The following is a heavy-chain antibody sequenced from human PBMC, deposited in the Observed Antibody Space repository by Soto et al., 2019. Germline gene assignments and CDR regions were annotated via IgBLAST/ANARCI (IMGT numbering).Heavy chain of an antibody. CDR2: IIPILGIA. D-gene: IGHD5-18*01. Sequence: QVQLVQSGAEVKKPGSSVKVSCKASGGTFSSYTISWVRQAPGQGLEWIGRIIPILGIANYAQKFQGRVTITADKSTSTGYMELSSMRSEDKAVYYCAIESGAQLWYYWFDPWGQGTLVTVSS. V-gene: IGHV1-69*08. J-gene: IGHJ5*02. CDR1: GGTFSSYT. CDR3: AIESGAQLWYYWFDP.